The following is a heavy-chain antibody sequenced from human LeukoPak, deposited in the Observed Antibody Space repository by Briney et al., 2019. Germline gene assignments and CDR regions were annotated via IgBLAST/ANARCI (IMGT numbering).Heavy chain of an antibody. D-gene: IGHD2-21*01. CDR3: ARDSDYSYFDY. J-gene: IGHJ4*02. CDR2: IGGSGGTT. CDR1: GFTFSKYA. V-gene: IGHV3-23*01. Sequence: GGSLRLSCAASGFTFSKYAMSWVRQAPGKGLEWVSRIGGSGGTTNYADSVKGRFTISRDNSRNTLYLQMNSLRAEDTALYYCARDSDYSYFDYWGQGTLVTVSS.